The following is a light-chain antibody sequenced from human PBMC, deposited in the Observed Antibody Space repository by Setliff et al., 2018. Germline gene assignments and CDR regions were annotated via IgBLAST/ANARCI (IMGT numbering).Light chain of an antibody. CDR3: SSYTGNTFI. CDR1: RSDVGGYNY. Sequence: QSVLTQPPSASGSPGQSVTISCTGTRSDVGGYNYVSWYQQHPGKAPKLVIYDVSKRPSGVPDRFSGAKSGNTASLTVSGLQAEDEADYYCSSYTGNTFIFAAGTKVTVL. J-gene: IGLJ1*01. CDR2: DVS. V-gene: IGLV2-8*01.